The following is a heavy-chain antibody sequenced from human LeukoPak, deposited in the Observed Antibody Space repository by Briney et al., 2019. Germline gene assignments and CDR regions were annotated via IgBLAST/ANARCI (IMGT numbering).Heavy chain of an antibody. CDR3: ARVRGYSYGPLAGFDP. Sequence: SETLSLTCAVYGGSFSGYYWSWIRQHPGKGLEWLGYIYYSGSTYYNPSLKSRVTISVDTSKNQFSLKLSSVTAADTAVYYCARVRGYSYGPLAGFDPWGQGTLVTVSS. D-gene: IGHD5-18*01. V-gene: IGHV4-31*11. J-gene: IGHJ5*02. CDR2: IYYSGST. CDR1: GGSFSGYY.